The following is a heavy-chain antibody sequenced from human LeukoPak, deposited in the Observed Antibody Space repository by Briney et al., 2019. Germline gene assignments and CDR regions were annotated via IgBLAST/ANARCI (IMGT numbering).Heavy chain of an antibody. D-gene: IGHD5-12*01. Sequence: SQTLSLTCTVSGGSISSGGYYWSWIRQHPGKGLEWIGYIYYSGSTYYNPSLKSRVTISVDTSKNQFSLKLSSVTAADTAVYYCARVRNQGVATILLDYWGQGTLVTVSS. V-gene: IGHV4-31*03. CDR1: GGSISSGGYY. CDR3: ARVRNQGVATILLDY. J-gene: IGHJ4*02. CDR2: IYYSGST.